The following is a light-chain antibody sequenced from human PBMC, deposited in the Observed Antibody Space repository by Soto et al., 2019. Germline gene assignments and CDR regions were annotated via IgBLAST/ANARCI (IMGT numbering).Light chain of an antibody. V-gene: IGLV2-23*01. CDR1: SSDVGSYNL. Sequence: QSVLTQPASVSGSPGQSITISCTGTSSDVGSYNLVSWYQQRPGKAPKLMIYEGSKRPSGVSNRFSGSKSGNTASLTISGLQAEDEADYYCCSYAGSSTLYVVFGGGTKVTVL. CDR2: EGS. CDR3: CSYAGSSTLYVV. J-gene: IGLJ2*01.